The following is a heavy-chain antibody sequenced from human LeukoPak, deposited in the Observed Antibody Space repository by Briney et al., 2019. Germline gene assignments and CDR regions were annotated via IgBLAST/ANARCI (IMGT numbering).Heavy chain of an antibody. CDR2: IHTSGST. V-gene: IGHV4-4*07. J-gene: IGHJ4*02. CDR1: GDSISSSY. CDR3: ARVRLGRGLDY. D-gene: IGHD6-19*01. Sequence: SETLSLACTASGDSISSSYWGWIRQPAGKGLEWIGRIHTSGSTYYSPSLKSRVTMSVDTSTNQFSLKLSSVTAADTAMYYCARVRLGRGLDYWGQGTLVTVSS.